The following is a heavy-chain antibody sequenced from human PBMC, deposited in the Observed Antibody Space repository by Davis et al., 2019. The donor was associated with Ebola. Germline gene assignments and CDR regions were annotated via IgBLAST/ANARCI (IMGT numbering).Heavy chain of an antibody. CDR1: GFTFSSSE. CDR3: ARGGYTYGTLFAF. D-gene: IGHD5-18*01. CDR2: ISAGGDRI. J-gene: IGHJ4*02. V-gene: IGHV3-48*03. Sequence: GESLKISCAASGFTFSSSEMNCVRQAPGKGLEWVSYISAGGDRIYYADSVKGRFTLSRDNTKDSLYLQLNSLRAEDTAVYYCARGGYTYGTLFAFWGQGTLVTVSS.